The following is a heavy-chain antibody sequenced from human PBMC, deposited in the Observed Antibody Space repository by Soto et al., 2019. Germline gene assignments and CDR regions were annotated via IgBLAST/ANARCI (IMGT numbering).Heavy chain of an antibody. D-gene: IGHD2-2*01. V-gene: IGHV4-34*01. CDR2: INHSGST. CDR3: ARGCSSTSHAADMHWFDP. Sequence: QVQLQQWGAGLLKPSETLSLTCAVYGGSFSGYYWSWIRQPPGKGLEWIGEINHSGSTNYNPSLKSRVTISVDTSKNQFSLKLSSVTAADTAVYYCARGCSSTSHAADMHWFDPWGQGTLVTVSS. CDR1: GGSFSGYY. J-gene: IGHJ5*02.